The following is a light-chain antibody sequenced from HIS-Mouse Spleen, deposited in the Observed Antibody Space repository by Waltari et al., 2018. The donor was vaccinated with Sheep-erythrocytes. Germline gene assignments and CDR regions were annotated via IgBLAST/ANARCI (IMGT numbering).Light chain of an antibody. CDR1: SSNIGSNT. J-gene: IGLJ3*02. CDR2: SNN. V-gene: IGLV1-44*01. Sequence: ELTQPPSASGTPGQRVTISCSGSSSNIGSNTVNWYQQLPGTAPKLLIYSNNQRPSGVPDRFSGSKSGTSASLAISGLQSEDEADYYCCSYAGSSTPWVFGGGTKLTVL. CDR3: CSYAGSSTPWV.